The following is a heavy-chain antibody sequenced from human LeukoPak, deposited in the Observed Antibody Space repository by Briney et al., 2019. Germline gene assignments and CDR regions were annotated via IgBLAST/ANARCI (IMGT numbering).Heavy chain of an antibody. D-gene: IGHD4-17*01. CDR1: GYTFTSYY. V-gene: IGHV1-46*01. CDR3: ASDGDYPFDFDY. CDR2: INPSGGST. Sequence: ASVKVSCKASGYTFTSYYMHWVRQAPGQGLEWMGIINPSGGSTSYAQKFQGRVTMTRDTSISTAYMELSRLRSDDTAVYYCASDGDYPFDFDYWGQGTLVTVSS. J-gene: IGHJ4*02.